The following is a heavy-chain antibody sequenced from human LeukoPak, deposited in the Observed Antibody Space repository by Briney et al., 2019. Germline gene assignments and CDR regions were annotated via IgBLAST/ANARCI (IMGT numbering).Heavy chain of an antibody. Sequence: GGSLRLSCAASGFSFSSDAMHWVRQAPGKGLEWVAIILSDGNKKYYPDSVRGRFTISRDNSKNTLYLQMNSLRAEDTAVYYCAKDLPETGNFDYWGQGTLVTVSS. V-gene: IGHV3-30*02. CDR3: AKDLPETGNFDY. CDR2: ILSDGNKK. J-gene: IGHJ4*02. CDR1: GFSFSSDA.